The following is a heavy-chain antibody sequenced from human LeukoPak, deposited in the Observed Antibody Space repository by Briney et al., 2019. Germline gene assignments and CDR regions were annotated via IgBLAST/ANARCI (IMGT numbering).Heavy chain of an antibody. Sequence: SETLSLTCTVSGGSISSYYWSWIRQPPGKGLEWIGYIYYSGSTNYNPSLKSRVTISVDTSKNQFSLKLSSVSVADTAVYYCARGNYYGSGSRYYYFALDVWGQGTTVTVSS. CDR2: IYYSGST. V-gene: IGHV4-59*01. CDR1: GGSISSYY. CDR3: ARGNYYGSGSRYYYFALDV. D-gene: IGHD3-10*01. J-gene: IGHJ6*02.